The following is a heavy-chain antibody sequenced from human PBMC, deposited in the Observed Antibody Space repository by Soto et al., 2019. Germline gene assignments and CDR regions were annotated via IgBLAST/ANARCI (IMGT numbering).Heavy chain of an antibody. V-gene: IGHV3-9*01. CDR2: ISWNSGNI. J-gene: IGHJ4*02. CDR1: GFTFDDCA. CDR3: VRSKGGYSYGTPFDY. Sequence: GGFWRLSGAASGFTFDDCAMHWVRQALGKGLEWVSSISWNSGNIGYADSVKGRFTTSRDNAENSLYLQMNSLRPEDTALYYCVRSKGGYSYGTPFDYWGQGT. D-gene: IGHD5-18*01.